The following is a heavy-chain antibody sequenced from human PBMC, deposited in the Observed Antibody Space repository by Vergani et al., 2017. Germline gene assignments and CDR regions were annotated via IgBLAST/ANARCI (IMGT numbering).Heavy chain of an antibody. V-gene: IGHV3-15*01. D-gene: IGHD6-13*01. CDR1: GFTFSNAW. J-gene: IGHJ4*02. CDR3: TTEVSSSSWWEDYFDY. CDR2: IKSKTDGGTT. Sequence: EVQLVESGGGLVKPGGSLRLSCAASGFTFSNAWMSWVRQAPGKGLEWVGRIKSKTDGGTTDDAAPVNGRFTISRDDSKNTLYLQMNSLKTEDTAVYYCTTEVSSSSWWEDYFDYWGQGTLVTVSS.